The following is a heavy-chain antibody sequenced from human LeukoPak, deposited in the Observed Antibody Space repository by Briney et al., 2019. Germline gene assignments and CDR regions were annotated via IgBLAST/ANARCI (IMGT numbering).Heavy chain of an antibody. CDR2: INPNSGGT. D-gene: IGHD3-9*01. Sequence: ASVKVSCKASGYTFTGYYMHWVRQAPGQGLEWMGWINPNSGGTNYAQKFQGRVTMTRDTSISTAYMELSSLRSEDTAVYYCARENDILTGYPLDYWGQGTLVTVPS. CDR1: GYTFTGYY. V-gene: IGHV1-2*02. CDR3: ARENDILTGYPLDY. J-gene: IGHJ4*02.